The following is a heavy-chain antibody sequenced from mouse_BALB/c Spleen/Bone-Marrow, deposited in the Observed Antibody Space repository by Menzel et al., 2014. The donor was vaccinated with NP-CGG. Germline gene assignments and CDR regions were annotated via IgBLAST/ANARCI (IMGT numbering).Heavy chain of an antibody. D-gene: IGHD4-1*02. CDR1: GYTFTSYW. CDR2: INPSNGRT. CDR3: TSPQLGRDY. Sequence: VQLQQPGPELVKPGASVKLSCKASGYTFTSYWMYWVKQRPGQGLEWIGEINPSNGRTDYNEKFKTKATLTVDSSSSTAYMQLSSLTSEDSAVYYCTSPQLGRDYWGQGTTLTVSS. V-gene: IGHV1S81*02. J-gene: IGHJ2*01.